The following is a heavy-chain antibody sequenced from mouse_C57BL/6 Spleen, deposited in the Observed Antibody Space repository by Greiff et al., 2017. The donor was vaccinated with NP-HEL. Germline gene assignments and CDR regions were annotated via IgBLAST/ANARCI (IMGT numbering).Heavy chain of an antibody. CDR1: GYAFTNYL. Sequence: QVQLQQSGAELVRPGTSVKVSCKASGYAFTNYLIEWVKQRPGQGLEWIGVINPGSGGTNYNEKFKGKATLTADKSSSTAYMQLSSLTSEDSAVYFCARKGDLGKGYFDYWGQGTTLTVSS. D-gene: IGHD3-3*01. V-gene: IGHV1-54*01. CDR3: ARKGDLGKGYFDY. J-gene: IGHJ2*01. CDR2: INPGSGGT.